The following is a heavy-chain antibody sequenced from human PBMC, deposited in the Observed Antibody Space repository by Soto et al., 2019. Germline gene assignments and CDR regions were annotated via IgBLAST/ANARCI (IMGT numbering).Heavy chain of an antibody. CDR2: ISNSGITI. J-gene: IGHJ4*02. V-gene: IGHV3-11*01. Sequence: GSLRLSCAASGFTFSDYYMTWIRQAPGKGLEWLSYISNSGITISYADSVKGRFTISRDNAKNSLYLQMKRLRADDTAVYYCARGKPMVLPSYFDYWGQGTLVTVSS. CDR3: ARGKPMVLPSYFDY. D-gene: IGHD3-10*01. CDR1: GFTFSDYY.